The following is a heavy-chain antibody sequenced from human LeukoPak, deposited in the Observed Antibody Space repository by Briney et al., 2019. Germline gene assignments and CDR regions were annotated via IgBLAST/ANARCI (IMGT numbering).Heavy chain of an antibody. D-gene: IGHD6-19*01. CDR2: INHSGST. V-gene: IGHV4-34*01. CDR3: ARRQGQWLVRGYYFDY. CDR1: EFTFSSYA. J-gene: IGHJ4*02. Sequence: GSLRLSCAASEFTFSSYAMSWIRQPPGKGLEWIGEINHSGSTNYNPSLKSRVTISVDTSKNQFSLKLSSVTAADTAVYYCARRQGQWLVRGYYFDYWGQGTLVTVSS.